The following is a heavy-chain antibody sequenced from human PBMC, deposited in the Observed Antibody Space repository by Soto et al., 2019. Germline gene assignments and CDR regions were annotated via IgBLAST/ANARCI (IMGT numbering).Heavy chain of an antibody. CDR2: VDYSGNS. V-gene: IGHV4-59*01. Sequence: PSETLSLTCTVPGGSISNYYWTWIRQFPGKRLEWIGYVDYSGNSDSSPSLKSRVTISIDTSKKQVSLKLNSVTAADTAVYYCARNWFSVAGRFHFDYWGQGIPVTVSS. D-gene: IGHD6-19*01. J-gene: IGHJ4*02. CDR3: ARNWFSVAGRFHFDY. CDR1: GGSISNYY.